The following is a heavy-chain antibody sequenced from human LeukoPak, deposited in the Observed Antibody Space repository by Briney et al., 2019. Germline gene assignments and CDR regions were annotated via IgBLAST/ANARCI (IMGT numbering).Heavy chain of an antibody. D-gene: IGHD6-13*01. V-gene: IGHV1-18*01. J-gene: IGHJ6*03. CDR3: ARAFSSRIAAAGTPYYYYYVDV. CDR2: ISAYNGNT. CDR1: GYTFTSYG. Sequence: ASVKVSCKASGYTFTSYGISWVRQAPGQGLEWMGWISAYNGNTNYAQKLQGRVTMTTDTSTSTAYMELRSLRSDDTAVYYCARAFSSRIAAAGTPYYYYYVDVWGKGTTVTVSS.